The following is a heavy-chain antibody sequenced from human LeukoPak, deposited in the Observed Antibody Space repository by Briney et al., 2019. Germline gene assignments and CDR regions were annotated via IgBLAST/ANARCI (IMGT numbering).Heavy chain of an antibody. CDR2: IYYSGST. D-gene: IGHD5-18*01. J-gene: IGHJ4*02. CDR3: ARSDTAMVPFDY. V-gene: IGHV4-59*01. CDR1: GGSISSYY. Sequence: PSETLSLTCTVSGGSISSYYWSWIRQPPGKGLERIGYIYYSGSTNYNPSLKSRVTISVDTSKNQFSLKLSSVTAADTAVYHCARSDTAMVPFDYWGQGTLVTVSS.